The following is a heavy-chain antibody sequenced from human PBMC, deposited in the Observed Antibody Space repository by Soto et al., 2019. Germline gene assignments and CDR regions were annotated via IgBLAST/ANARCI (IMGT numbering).Heavy chain of an antibody. D-gene: IGHD3-22*01. CDR3: ARDLSNSDRSGTY. CDR1: GFIFSSYG. J-gene: IGHJ4*02. CDR2: IGYDGRNK. V-gene: IGHV3-33*01. Sequence: SLRLSFALAGFIFSSYGMHLVRQAPGKGLEWVAVIGYDGRNKYYADYVKGRFTISRDNSKDTLYLQMNSLRAEDTAVYFWARDLSNSDRSGTYWGQRTLGTVAS.